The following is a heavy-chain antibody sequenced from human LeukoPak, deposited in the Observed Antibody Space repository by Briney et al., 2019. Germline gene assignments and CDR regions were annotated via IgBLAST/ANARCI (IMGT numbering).Heavy chain of an antibody. CDR3: ARGRPEFFGSGTYLND. V-gene: IGHV3-48*03. CDR2: ISSSGTTI. CDR1: GFSLSTYE. J-gene: IGHJ4*02. Sequence: GGSLRLSCAASGFSLSTYEMNRVRQAPGKGLECVSYISSSGTTISYADSVEGRFTISRDNAKNSLYLEMNSLRVEDTAVYYSARGRPEFFGSGTYLNDWGQGTLVTVSS. D-gene: IGHD3-10*01.